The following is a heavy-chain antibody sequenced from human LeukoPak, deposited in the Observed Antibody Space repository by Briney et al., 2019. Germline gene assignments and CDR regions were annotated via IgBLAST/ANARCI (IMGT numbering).Heavy chain of an antibody. CDR2: ISGTGVTA. CDR1: GFIFNNYA. D-gene: IGHD3-10*01. Sequence: GGSLRLSCAASGFIFNNYAMSWVRQAPGKGLEWVSSISGTGVTAYYADSVKGRFAISRDNSKNTLYLQMSSLRAEDTALYYCAKDQGFGDLDDYRGQGTLVTVSS. CDR3: AKDQGFGDLDDY. V-gene: IGHV3-23*01. J-gene: IGHJ4*02.